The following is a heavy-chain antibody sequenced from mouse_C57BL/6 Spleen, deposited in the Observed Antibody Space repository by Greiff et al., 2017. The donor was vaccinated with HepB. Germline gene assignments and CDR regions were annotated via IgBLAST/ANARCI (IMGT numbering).Heavy chain of an antibody. V-gene: IGHV1-18*01. CDR2: NNPNNGGT. CDR3: AKFYDYDSSYYWYFDV. J-gene: IGHJ1*03. CDR1: GYTFTDYN. D-gene: IGHD1-1*01. Sequence: VQLQQSGPELVKPGASVKIPCKASGYTFTDYNMDWVKQSPGKSLEWIGDNNPNNGGTTYNQKFKGKATLTVDKSSSTAYMELRSLTSEDTAVYYCAKFYDYDSSYYWYFDVWGTGTTVTVSS.